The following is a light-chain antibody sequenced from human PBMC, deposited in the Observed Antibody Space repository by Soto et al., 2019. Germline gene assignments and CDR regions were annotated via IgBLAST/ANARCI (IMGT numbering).Light chain of an antibody. CDR3: QQYNKWPQT. V-gene: IGKV3-15*01. CDR1: QSVSSD. Sequence: EIVMTQSPATLSVSPGGRATLFCRAGQSVSSDLGWYQQKPGQAPRLLIYDASTRATGIPARFSGSGSGTEFTLTISSLQSEDSAVYYCQQYNKWPQTFGQGTKVDIK. CDR2: DAS. J-gene: IGKJ1*01.